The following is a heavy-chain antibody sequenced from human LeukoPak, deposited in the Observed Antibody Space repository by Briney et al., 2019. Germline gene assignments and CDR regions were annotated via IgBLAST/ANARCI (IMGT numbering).Heavy chain of an antibody. Sequence: PSETLSLTCTVSGGSISSYYWSWIRQPPGKGLECIGYIYHSGSTNHNPSLKSRVSISVDTSKNQFSLKLSSVTAADTAVYYCARGGYLRTRSYFDYWGQGTLVTVSS. V-gene: IGHV4-59*01. D-gene: IGHD2-15*01. CDR2: IYHSGST. J-gene: IGHJ4*02. CDR3: ARGGYLRTRSYFDY. CDR1: GGSISSYY.